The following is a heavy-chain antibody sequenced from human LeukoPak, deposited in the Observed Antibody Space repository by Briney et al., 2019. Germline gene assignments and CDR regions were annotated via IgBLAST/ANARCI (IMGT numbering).Heavy chain of an antibody. CDR2: ISYDGSNK. Sequence: GGSLRLSCAASGFXFSSYGIHWVRQAPGKGLEWVAVISYDGSNKYYADSVKGRFTNSRDNSKHTLYLQMNSLRAEDTAVYYCARERATGTTDWFDPWGQGTLVTVSS. D-gene: IGHD1-1*01. J-gene: IGHJ5*02. V-gene: IGHV3-30*03. CDR1: GFXFSSYG. CDR3: ARERATGTTDWFDP.